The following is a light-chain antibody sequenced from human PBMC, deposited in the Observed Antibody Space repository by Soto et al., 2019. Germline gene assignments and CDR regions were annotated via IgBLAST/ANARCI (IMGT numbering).Light chain of an antibody. Sequence: DIQMTQSPSSLSASVGDRVTITCRASQSISSYLNWYQQKPGKAPKLLIYAASSLQSGVPSRFSGSVSGTDFTLTISSLQPEDFATYYCQQSYSTPITFGRGTRLEIK. CDR3: QQSYSTPIT. CDR2: AAS. J-gene: IGKJ5*01. V-gene: IGKV1-39*01. CDR1: QSISSY.